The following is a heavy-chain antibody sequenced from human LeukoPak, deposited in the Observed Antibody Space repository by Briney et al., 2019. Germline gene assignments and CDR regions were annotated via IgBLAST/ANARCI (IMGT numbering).Heavy chain of an antibody. V-gene: IGHV3-9*01. J-gene: IGHJ3*02. CDR2: ISWNSGSI. CDR3: ARDRVLHAFDI. Sequence: GGSLRLSCAASGFTFDDYAMHWVRQASGKGLEWVSGISWNSGSIGYADSVKGRFTISRDNAKNSLYLQMNSLRDEDTAVYYCARDRVLHAFDIWGQGTMVTVSS. CDR1: GFTFDDYA.